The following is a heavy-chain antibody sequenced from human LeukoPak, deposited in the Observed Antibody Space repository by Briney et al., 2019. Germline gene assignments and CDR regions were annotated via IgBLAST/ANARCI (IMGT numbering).Heavy chain of an antibody. D-gene: IGHD3-22*01. V-gene: IGHV1-3*03. CDR2: INAGNGNT. CDR1: GYTFTSYA. J-gene: IGHJ4*02. Sequence: ASVKVSCKASGYTFTSYAMHWVRQAPGQRLEWMGWINAGNGNTKYSQEFQGRVTMTRDMSTSTVYMELSSLRSEDTAVYYCARDDSSGYYPFDYWGQGTLVTVSS. CDR3: ARDDSSGYYPFDY.